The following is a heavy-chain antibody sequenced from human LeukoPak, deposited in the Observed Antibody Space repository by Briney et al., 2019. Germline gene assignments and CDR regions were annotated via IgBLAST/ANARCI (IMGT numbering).Heavy chain of an antibody. Sequence: PSETLSLTCAVYGGSFSGYYWSWIRQPPGKGLEWIGEINHSGSTNYNPSLKSRVTISVDTSKNQFSLKLSSVTAADTAVYYCARGTPQMTRDQPYYYGSGSYYPYWGQGTLVTVSS. D-gene: IGHD3-10*01. CDR2: INHSGST. CDR3: ARGTPQMTRDQPYYYGSGSYYPY. CDR1: GGSFSGYY. V-gene: IGHV4-34*01. J-gene: IGHJ4*02.